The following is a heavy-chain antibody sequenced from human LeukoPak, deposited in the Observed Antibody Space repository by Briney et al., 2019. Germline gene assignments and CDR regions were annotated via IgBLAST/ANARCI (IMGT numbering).Heavy chain of an antibody. J-gene: IGHJ4*02. Sequence: GGSLILSCAASGFTFSSYAMSWVRQAPGKGLEWVSSISSSSSYIYYADSVKGRFTISRDNANNSLYLQMNNLRAEDTAVYYCVRDPGKQLVPVDYWGQGTLVTVSS. D-gene: IGHD6-6*01. CDR3: VRDPGKQLVPVDY. CDR2: ISSSSSYI. V-gene: IGHV3-21*01. CDR1: GFTFSSYA.